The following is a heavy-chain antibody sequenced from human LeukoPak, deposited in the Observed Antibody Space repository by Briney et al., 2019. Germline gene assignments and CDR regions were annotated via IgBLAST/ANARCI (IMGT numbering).Heavy chain of an antibody. Sequence: GGSLRLSCAASGFSFSGHWMNWVGQPPGKGLEWVANIKPDGSEEYYVDSVKGRFTISRDDAKRSLDLQMDSLRAEDTAIYYCAYRNTLDYWGQGTLVTVSS. J-gene: IGHJ4*02. V-gene: IGHV3-7*02. CDR2: IKPDGSEE. D-gene: IGHD1-26*01. CDR3: AYRNTLDY. CDR1: GFSFSGHW.